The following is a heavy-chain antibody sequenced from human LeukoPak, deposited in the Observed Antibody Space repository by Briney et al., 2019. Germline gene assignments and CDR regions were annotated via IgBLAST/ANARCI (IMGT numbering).Heavy chain of an antibody. CDR3: ARDMANQFDAFDI. J-gene: IGHJ3*02. Sequence: GGSLRLSCAAYGFTFSSYWMSWVRQAPGKGLGWVANIKQDGSEKYYVDAVKGRVTISRDNAKNSLYVQMNSLRAEDTVVYYCARDMANQFDAFDIWGQETMVTVSS. D-gene: IGHD1-14*01. V-gene: IGHV3-7*01. CDR2: IKQDGSEK. CDR1: GFTFSSYW.